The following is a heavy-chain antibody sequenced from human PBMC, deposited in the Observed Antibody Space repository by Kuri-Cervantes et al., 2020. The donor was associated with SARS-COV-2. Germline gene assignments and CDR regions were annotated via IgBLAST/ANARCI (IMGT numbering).Heavy chain of an antibody. CDR2: ISGSGGST. CDR1: GFTFSSYA. Sequence: GESLKISCAASGFTFSSYAMSWVRQAPGKGLEWVSAISGSGGSTYYADSVKGRFTISRDNSKNSLYLEMNSLRPEDTAVYHCAKVETASLDYWGQGTLVTVSS. CDR3: AKVETASLDY. J-gene: IGHJ4*02. D-gene: IGHD3-3*01. V-gene: IGHV3-23*01.